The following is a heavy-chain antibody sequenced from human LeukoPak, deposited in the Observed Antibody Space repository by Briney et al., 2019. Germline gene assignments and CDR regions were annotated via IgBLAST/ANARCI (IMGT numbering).Heavy chain of an antibody. D-gene: IGHD6-25*01. CDR2: IKQDGSEK. CDR1: GFTFSSYW. J-gene: IGHJ3*02. CDR3: AREGRGGFDI. V-gene: IGHV3-7*01. Sequence: PGGSLRHSCAASGFTFSSYWMSWIRQAPGKGLEWVANIKQDGSEKEYVGSVKGRFTISRDNAKNSLYLQMNSLRAEDTAVYYCAREGRGGFDIWGQGTMVTVSS.